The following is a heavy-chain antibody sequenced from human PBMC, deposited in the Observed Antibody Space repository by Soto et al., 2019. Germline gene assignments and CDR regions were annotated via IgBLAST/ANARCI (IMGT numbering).Heavy chain of an antibody. CDR2: IIPIFGTA. CDR3: ARARRLGYYYYYGMDV. D-gene: IGHD3-16*01. J-gene: IGHJ6*02. CDR1: GGTFSSYA. Sequence: SVKVSCKASGGTFSSYAISWVRQAPGQGLEWMGGIIPIFGTANYAQKFQGRVTITADESTSTAYMELSSLRSEDTAVYYCARARRLGYYYYYGMDVWGQGTTVTVSS. V-gene: IGHV1-69*13.